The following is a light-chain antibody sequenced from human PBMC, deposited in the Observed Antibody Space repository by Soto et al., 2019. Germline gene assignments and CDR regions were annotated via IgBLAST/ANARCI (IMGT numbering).Light chain of an antibody. Sequence: SVLTQPPSVYGSPGQSITISFTATSNAVGGYNYVSWYQQHPGKGPKLMIYDVSNRPSGVSNRFSGSKSGNTASLTISGLQAEDEADYYCSSYTSSSLHVFGTGTKVTVL. V-gene: IGLV2-14*03. J-gene: IGLJ1*01. CDR1: SNAVGGYNY. CDR2: DVS. CDR3: SSYTSSSLHV.